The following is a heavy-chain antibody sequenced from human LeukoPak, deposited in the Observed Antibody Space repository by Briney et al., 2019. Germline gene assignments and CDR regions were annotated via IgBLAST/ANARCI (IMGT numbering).Heavy chain of an antibody. D-gene: IGHD3-3*01. V-gene: IGHV3-15*01. CDR2: IKSKADGGAT. CDR3: TLHYDYWSGYFQVDY. J-gene: IGHJ4*02. Sequence: GGSLRLSCEASGFTSISYWMSWVRQAPGKGLEWVGRIKSKADGGATDYAAPVKGRFTLSRDDSKNTLFLQMDSLKTEDTAVYYCTLHYDYWSGYFQVDYWGQGTLVTVSS. CDR1: GFTSISYW.